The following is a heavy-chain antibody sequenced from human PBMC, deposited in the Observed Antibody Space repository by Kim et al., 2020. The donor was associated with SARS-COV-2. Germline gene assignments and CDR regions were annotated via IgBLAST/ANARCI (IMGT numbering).Heavy chain of an antibody. CDR3: AKDHPAQTLVGGIAL. CDR1: GFTFSSYT. J-gene: IGHJ4*02. D-gene: IGHD3-10*01. Sequence: GGSLRLSCAASGFTFSSYTVTWARQAPGKGLEWVSSISGGSDSTHYADSVKGRFTISRDTAKNTVSLQMDSLRAEDTALYYCAKDHPAQTLVGGIALWGQGTLVTVSS. CDR2: ISGGSDST. V-gene: IGHV3-23*01.